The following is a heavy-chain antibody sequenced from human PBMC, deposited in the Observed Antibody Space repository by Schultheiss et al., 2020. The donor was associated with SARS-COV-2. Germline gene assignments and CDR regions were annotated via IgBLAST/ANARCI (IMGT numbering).Heavy chain of an antibody. Sequence: GGSLRLSCAASGFTFSSYAMSWVRQAPGKGLEWVSAISGSGGSTYYADSVKGRFTISRDNSKNTLYLQMNSLRAEDTAVYYCASWVKDCSSTSCYMRAPYYYYMDVWGKGTTVTVSS. CDR3: ASWVKDCSSTSCYMRAPYYYYMDV. CDR2: ISGSGGST. CDR1: GFTFSSYA. J-gene: IGHJ6*03. V-gene: IGHV3-23*01. D-gene: IGHD2-2*02.